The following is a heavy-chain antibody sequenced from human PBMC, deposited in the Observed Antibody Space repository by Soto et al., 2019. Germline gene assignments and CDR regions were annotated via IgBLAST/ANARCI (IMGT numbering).Heavy chain of an antibody. CDR3: ARYCSSTSCYGPDAFDI. Sequence: PGGSLRLSCAASGFTFSSYSMNWVRQAPGKGLEWVSYISSSSSTIYYADSVKGRFTISRDNAKNSLYLQMNSLRAEDTAVYYCARYCSSTSCYGPDAFDIWGQGTMVTVSS. J-gene: IGHJ3*02. CDR1: GFTFSSYS. D-gene: IGHD2-2*01. V-gene: IGHV3-48*01. CDR2: ISSSSSTI.